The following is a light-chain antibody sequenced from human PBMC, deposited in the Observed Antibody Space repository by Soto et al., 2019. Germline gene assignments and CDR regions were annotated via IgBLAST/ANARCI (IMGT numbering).Light chain of an antibody. CDR2: GAS. CDR3: QLYSTSLFT. Sequence: EIVLTPSPGTLSLSPGERATLSCRASLSVSGNYLAWYQQKPGQAPRLLIYGASSRATGIPDRFSGSGYGTDFTLTISRLEPEDFAVYYCQLYSTSLFTFAQGTRLEIK. V-gene: IGKV3-20*01. J-gene: IGKJ5*01. CDR1: LSVSGNY.